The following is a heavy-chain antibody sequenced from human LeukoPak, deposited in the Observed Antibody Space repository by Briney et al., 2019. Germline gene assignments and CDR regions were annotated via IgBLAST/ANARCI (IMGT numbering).Heavy chain of an antibody. CDR2: ISGSGRST. D-gene: IGHD3-10*01. J-gene: IGHJ4*02. CDR1: GFTFTTYA. V-gene: IGHV3-23*01. Sequence: GGSLRLSCAASGFTFTTYAMSWVRQAPGKGLEWVSDISGSGRSTYYADSVKGRFTISRDNSKNTLYLQMNSQRAEDTAVYYCAKVGGSGTYYPHFDDWGQGTLVTVSS. CDR3: AKVGGSGTYYPHFDD.